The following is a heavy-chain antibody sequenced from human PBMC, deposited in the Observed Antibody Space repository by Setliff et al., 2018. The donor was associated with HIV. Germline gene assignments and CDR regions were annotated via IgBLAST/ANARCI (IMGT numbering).Heavy chain of an antibody. D-gene: IGHD2-21*01. CDR2: IYYTGST. CDR1: GGSISSGDYY. Sequence: PSETLSLTCTVSGGSISSGDYYWSWIRQHPRKGLEWIGYIYYTGSTYYNPSLKSRVTISVDKSKNQFSLKLSSVTAADTAVYYCARLKRDGTYFFDFWGQGTLVTVSS. J-gene: IGHJ4*02. V-gene: IGHV4-31*03. CDR3: ARLKRDGTYFFDF.